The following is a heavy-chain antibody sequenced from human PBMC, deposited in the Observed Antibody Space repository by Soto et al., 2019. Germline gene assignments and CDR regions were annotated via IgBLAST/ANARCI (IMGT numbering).Heavy chain of an antibody. CDR3: DRVNVWCGYSYYFDY. V-gene: IGHV4-30-4*01. D-gene: IGHD3-3*01. J-gene: IGHJ4*02. CDR1: GGSISSGDYY. CDR2: IYYSGST. Sequence: QVQLQESGPGLVKPSQTLSLTCTVSGGSISSGDYYWSWIRQPPGKGLEGIGYIYYSGSTYYNPSLTSRVTISVDTSKNQFSLKLGSVTAADTAVYYCDRVNVWCGYSYYFDYWGQGTLVTVSS.